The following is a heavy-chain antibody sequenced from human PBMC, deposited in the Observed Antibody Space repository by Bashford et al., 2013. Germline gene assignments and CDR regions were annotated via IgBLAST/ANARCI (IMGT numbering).Heavy chain of an antibody. J-gene: IGHJ4*02. Sequence: SETLSLTCSVSSGSISRGGYYWSWIRQHPGKGLEWIGYVSYNGVTYYNPSLESRPTISIDTSKNQFSLELSSVTAADTAVYYCARDNGGYVWGSYRYTPAYYYWGQGTLVTVSS. CDR3: ARDNGGYVWGSYRYTPAYYY. V-gene: IGHV4-31*03. D-gene: IGHD3-16*02. CDR1: SGSISRGGYY. CDR2: VSYNGVT.